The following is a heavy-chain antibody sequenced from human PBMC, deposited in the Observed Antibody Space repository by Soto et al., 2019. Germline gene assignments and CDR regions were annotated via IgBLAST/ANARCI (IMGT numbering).Heavy chain of an antibody. CDR3: ARPRSKSSSGFDL. D-gene: IGHD6-6*01. J-gene: IGHJ3*01. CDR1: GFTFRNHW. V-gene: IGHV3-74*01. Sequence: EDQLVESGGGLVQPGGSRRLSCAASGFTFRNHWMHWVRQAPGQGPEGVSRIKTDGSYTDYADSVKGRFTISRDNAGNTLYLQMNSLTVEDTAMYYCARPRSKSSSGFDLWGQGTMVTVSS. CDR2: IKTDGSYT.